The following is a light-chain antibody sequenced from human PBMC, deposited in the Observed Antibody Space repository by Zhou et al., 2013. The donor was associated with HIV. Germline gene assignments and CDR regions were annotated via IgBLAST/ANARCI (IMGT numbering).Light chain of an antibody. V-gene: IGLV1-40*01. CDR1: SSNIGAGYD. CDR2: DNN. Sequence: QSVLTQPPSVSGAPGRRVTISCTGSSSNIGAGYDVHWYQQLPGTTPKLLIYDNNNRPSGVPDRFSGSKSGTSASLAITGLQAEDEADYHCQSYDSSLSGWVFGGGTKLTVL. CDR3: QSYDSSLSGWV. J-gene: IGLJ3*02.